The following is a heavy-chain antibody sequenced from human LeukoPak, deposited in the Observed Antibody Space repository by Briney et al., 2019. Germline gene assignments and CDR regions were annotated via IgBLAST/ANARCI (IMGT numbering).Heavy chain of an antibody. Sequence: ASVKVSCKASGYTFTSYGISWVRQAPGQGLEWMGWINTNTGNPTYAQGFTGRFVFSLDTSVSTAYLQISSLKAEDTAVYYCARHSDVVVTATDFDYWGQGTLVTVSS. CDR1: GYTFTSYG. D-gene: IGHD2-21*02. CDR3: ARHSDVVVTATDFDY. CDR2: INTNTGNP. J-gene: IGHJ4*02. V-gene: IGHV7-4-1*02.